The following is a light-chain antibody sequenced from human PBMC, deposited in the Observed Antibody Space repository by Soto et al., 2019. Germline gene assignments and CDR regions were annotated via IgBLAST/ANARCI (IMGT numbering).Light chain of an antibody. CDR3: SSYAGSNTFV. Sequence: QSVLTQPPSASGSPGQSVTTSCTGTSGDVGGYQYVSWYQQHPGKAPKLMISEVSKRPPGVPDRFSGSKSGITASLTVSGLRPEDEADYYCSSYAGSNTFVFGTGTKLTVL. CDR1: SGDVGGYQY. CDR2: EVS. V-gene: IGLV2-8*01. J-gene: IGLJ1*01.